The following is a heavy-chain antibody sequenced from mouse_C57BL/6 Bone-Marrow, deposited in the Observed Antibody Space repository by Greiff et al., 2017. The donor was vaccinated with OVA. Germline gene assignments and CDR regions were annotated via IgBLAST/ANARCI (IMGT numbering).Heavy chain of an antibody. CDR2: ISDGGSYT. V-gene: IGHV5-4*01. D-gene: IGHD1-1*01. Sequence: VQLKESGGGLVKPGGSLKLSCAASGFTFSSYAMSWVRQTPEKRLEWVATISDGGSYTYYPDNVKGRFTISRDNAKNNLYLQMSHLKSEDTAMYYCARDEGTTVVAKGFDYWGQGTTLTVSS. CDR1: GFTFSSYA. J-gene: IGHJ2*01. CDR3: ARDEGTTVVAKGFDY.